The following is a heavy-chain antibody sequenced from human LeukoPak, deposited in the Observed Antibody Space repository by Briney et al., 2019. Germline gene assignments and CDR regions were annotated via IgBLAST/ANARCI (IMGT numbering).Heavy chain of an antibody. Sequence: GGSLRLSCAASGFTFSDYYMSWIRQAPGKGLGWVSVIYSGGSTYYADSVKGRFTISRHNSKNTLYLQMNSLRAEDTAVYYCARGSYGLPFFDYWGQGTLVTVSS. D-gene: IGHD5-18*01. CDR2: IYSGGST. V-gene: IGHV3-53*04. J-gene: IGHJ4*02. CDR1: GFTFSDYY. CDR3: ARGSYGLPFFDY.